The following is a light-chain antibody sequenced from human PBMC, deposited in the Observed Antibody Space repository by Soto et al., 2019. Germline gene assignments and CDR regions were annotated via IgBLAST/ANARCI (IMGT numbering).Light chain of an antibody. CDR2: EVS. V-gene: IGLV2-14*01. J-gene: IGLJ2*01. CDR3: SSYSSSSTLVV. Sequence: QSALTQPASVSGSPGQSITISCTGTSSDVGGYNYVSWYQRRPGKAPKVMIHEVSNRPSGVSNRFSGSKSGNTASLTISGLQAEDEADYYCSSYSSSSTLVVFGGGTKLPS. CDR1: SSDVGGYNY.